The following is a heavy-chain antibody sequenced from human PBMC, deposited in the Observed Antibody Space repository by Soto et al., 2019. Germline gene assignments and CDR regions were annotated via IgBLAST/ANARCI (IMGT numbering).Heavy chain of an antibody. CDR1: GYTFTNSD. CDR3: ARRPHCSGGICYYGLDN. Sequence: QVSLVQSGAEVKKPGASVKVSSKASGYTFTNSDINWVRQAPGQGLQWMGWMNPDSGHAAYAQKFQGRVTLTTSTSTSTVYMEMRSLGSEDTAVYYCARRPHCSGGICYYGLDNWGQGTLVTVSS. D-gene: IGHD2-15*01. CDR2: MNPDSGHA. J-gene: IGHJ4*02. V-gene: IGHV1-8*01.